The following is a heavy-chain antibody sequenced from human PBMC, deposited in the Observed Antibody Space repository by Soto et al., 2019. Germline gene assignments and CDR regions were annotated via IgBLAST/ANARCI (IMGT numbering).Heavy chain of an antibody. CDR1: GYTFTSYG. CDR3: GRDQYFSMSMIVVGPYPNWFDP. V-gene: IGHV1-18*01. Sequence: ASVKVSCKASGYTFTSYGISWVRQAPGQGLEWMGWISAYNGNTNYAQKLQGRVTMTTDTSTSTAYMELRSLRSDDTAVYYCGRDQYFSMSMIVVGPYPNWFDPWGQGTLVTVSS. J-gene: IGHJ5*02. CDR2: ISAYNGNT. D-gene: IGHD3-22*01.